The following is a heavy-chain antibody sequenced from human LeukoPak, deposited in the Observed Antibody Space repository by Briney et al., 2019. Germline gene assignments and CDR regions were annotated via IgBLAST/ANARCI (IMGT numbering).Heavy chain of an antibody. CDR3: ASRSSSWYFWP. Sequence: SETLSLTCTVSGGSISANYWIWMRQPAGKGLEYIGRIYSSGSTNYNPSLKSRVTMSVDTSKNQFSLKLSSVTAADTAVYYCASRSSSWYFWPWGQGTLVTVSS. V-gene: IGHV4-4*07. D-gene: IGHD6-13*01. J-gene: IGHJ5*02. CDR1: GGSISANY. CDR2: IYSSGST.